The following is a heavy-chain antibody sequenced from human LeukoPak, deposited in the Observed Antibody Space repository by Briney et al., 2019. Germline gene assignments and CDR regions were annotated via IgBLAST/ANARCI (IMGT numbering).Heavy chain of an antibody. V-gene: IGHV4-4*07. CDR1: GGSISSYY. CDR2: IYTSGST. J-gene: IGHJ3*02. Sequence: PSETLSLTCTVSGGSISSYYWSWIRQPAGKGLEWIGRIYTSGSTNYNPSLKSRVTMSVDTSKNQFSLKLSSVTAADTAVYYCAREIGAIAAATDAFDIWGQGTMVTVSS. CDR3: AREIGAIAAATDAFDI. D-gene: IGHD6-13*01.